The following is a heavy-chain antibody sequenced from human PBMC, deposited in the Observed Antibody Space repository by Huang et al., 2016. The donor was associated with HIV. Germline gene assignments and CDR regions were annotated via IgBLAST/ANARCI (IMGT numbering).Heavy chain of an antibody. CDR1: GFTFRCYW. J-gene: IGHJ4*02. Sequence: EVHLVESGGGLVRPGRSLRFSCAASGFTFRCYWMNWVREVPGRGLEGVANINLDGSERFYVDSVRGRFTISRDNANNSVSLQLNSLKAEDTGVYYCARGFQAKPGDYWGQGTLVTVSS. V-gene: IGHV3-7*01. CDR2: INLDGSER. CDR3: ARGFQAKPGDY.